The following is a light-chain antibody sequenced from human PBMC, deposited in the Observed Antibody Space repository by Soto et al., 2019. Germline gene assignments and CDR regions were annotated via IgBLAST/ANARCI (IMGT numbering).Light chain of an antibody. CDR1: SIGSKS. Sequence: SYELTQPPSVSVAAGQTARITCEGDSIGSKSVHWYQQKPGQAPVLVVYDDSGRPSGIPERFSGSNSGNTASLTLSRVEAGDEADYYCQVWIGTSDHPGVFGPGTKVTVL. V-gene: IGLV3-21*02. J-gene: IGLJ1*01. CDR2: DDS. CDR3: QVWIGTSDHPGV.